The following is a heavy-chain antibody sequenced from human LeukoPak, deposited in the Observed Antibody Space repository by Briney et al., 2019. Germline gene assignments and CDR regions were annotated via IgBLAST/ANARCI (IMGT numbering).Heavy chain of an antibody. CDR3: ALRIAADYYFDY. CDR1: GYTFTSYY. CDR2: INPSGGST. J-gene: IGHJ4*02. D-gene: IGHD2-15*01. Sequence: ASVKVSCKASGYTFTSYYMHWVRQAPGQGLEWMGIINPSGGSTSYAQKFQGRVTMTTDTSTSTAYMELRSLRSDDTAVYYCALRIAADYYFDYWGQGTLVTVSS. V-gene: IGHV1-46*01.